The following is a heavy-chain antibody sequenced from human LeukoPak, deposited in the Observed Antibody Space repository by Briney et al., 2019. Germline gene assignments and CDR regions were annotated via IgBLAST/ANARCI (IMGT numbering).Heavy chain of an antibody. D-gene: IGHD6-19*01. CDR2: INPSGGST. J-gene: IGHJ2*01. CDR3: ARGAHGGWFHWYFDL. CDR1: GYTFTSYY. Sequence: GASVKVSCKASGYTFTSYYMHWVRQAPGQGLEWMGIINPSGGSTSYAQKFQGRVTMTRDTSTSTVYMELSSLRSEDTAVYYCARGAHGGWFHWYFDLWGRGTLVTVSS. V-gene: IGHV1-46*01.